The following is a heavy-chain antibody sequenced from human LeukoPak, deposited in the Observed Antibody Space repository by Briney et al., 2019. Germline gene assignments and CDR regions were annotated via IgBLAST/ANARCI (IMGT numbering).Heavy chain of an antibody. Sequence: GASVKVSCKTFGYTFTSDGISWVRQAPGQGLEWMGGIIPIFGTANYAQKFQGRVTITADESTSTAYMELSSLRSEDTAVYYCARASDRYSSSWWYYFDYWGQGTLVTVSS. D-gene: IGHD6-13*01. CDR3: ARASDRYSSSWWYYFDY. V-gene: IGHV1-69*13. CDR1: GYTFTSDG. J-gene: IGHJ4*02. CDR2: IIPIFGTA.